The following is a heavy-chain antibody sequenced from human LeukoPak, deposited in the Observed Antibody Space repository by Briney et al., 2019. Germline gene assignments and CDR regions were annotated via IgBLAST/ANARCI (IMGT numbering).Heavy chain of an antibody. D-gene: IGHD2-15*01. Sequence: GGSLRLSCTVSGFTVSSNSMSWVRQAPGKGLEWVSSISSNGGTTYYADSVKGRFTISRDNAKNTLYVQMKSLRAEDTAIYYCAKNGDRGAYCTGGTCYPYFYYYMDVWGKGTTVTI. V-gene: IGHV3-23*01. CDR1: GFTVSSNS. CDR3: AKNGDRGAYCTGGTCYPYFYYYMDV. J-gene: IGHJ6*03. CDR2: ISSNGGTT.